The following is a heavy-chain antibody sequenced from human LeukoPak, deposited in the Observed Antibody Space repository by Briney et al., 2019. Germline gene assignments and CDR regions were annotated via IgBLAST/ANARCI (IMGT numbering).Heavy chain of an antibody. Sequence: PGGSLRLSCTASGFTFSSYAMSWVRQAPGKGLEWVSAISGSGVTTYYADSVMGRFTISRDGSKNTLYVQMNRLRAEDTAVYYCAKANRDYDFWSGYPCFEYWGQGTLVTVSS. CDR2: ISGSGVTT. CDR1: GFTFSSYA. CDR3: AKANRDYDFWSGYPCFEY. V-gene: IGHV3-23*01. J-gene: IGHJ4*02. D-gene: IGHD3-3*01.